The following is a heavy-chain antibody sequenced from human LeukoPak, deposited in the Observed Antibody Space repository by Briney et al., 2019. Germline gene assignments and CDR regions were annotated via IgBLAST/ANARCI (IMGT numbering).Heavy chain of an antibody. CDR2: INHSGST. V-gene: IGHV4-34*01. J-gene: IGHJ6*02. CDR1: GGSFSGYY. D-gene: IGHD3-22*01. CDR3: ARTRPNYYDSSGYYYYGMDV. Sequence: SETLSLTCAVYGGSFSGYYWSWIRQPPGKGLEWIGEINHSGSTNYNPSLKSRVTISVDTSKNQFSLKLSSVTAADTAVYYCARTRPNYYDSSGYYYYGMDVWGQGTTVTVSS.